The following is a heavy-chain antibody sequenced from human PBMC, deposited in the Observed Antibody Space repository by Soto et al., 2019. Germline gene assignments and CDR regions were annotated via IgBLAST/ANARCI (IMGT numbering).Heavy chain of an antibody. D-gene: IGHD2-2*01. J-gene: IGHJ4*02. CDR1: GFTFSSYA. V-gene: IGHV3-23*01. Sequence: PGGSLRLSCAASGFTFSSYAMSWVRQAPGKGLEWVSAISGSGGSTYYADSVKGRFTISRDNSKNTLYLQMNSLGAEDTAVYYCAKDTMGIVVVPAATFDYWGQGTLVTVSS. CDR2: ISGSGGST. CDR3: AKDTMGIVVVPAATFDY.